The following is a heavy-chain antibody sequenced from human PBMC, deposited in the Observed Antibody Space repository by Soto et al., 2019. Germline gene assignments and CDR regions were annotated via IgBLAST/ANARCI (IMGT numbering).Heavy chain of an antibody. CDR2: MNPNSGHT. D-gene: IGHD1-26*01. CDR1: GYTFTRYY. V-gene: IGHV1-8*01. CDR3: ARGRGYYDGIDY. J-gene: IGHJ4*02. Sequence: ASVKVSCKTSGYTFTRYYINWVRQATGQGLEWMGWMNPNSGHTGAAQKFQGSVTMTRDTSLSTAYMELSSLRFDDTAVYYCARGRGYYDGIDYWGQGTLVTVSS.